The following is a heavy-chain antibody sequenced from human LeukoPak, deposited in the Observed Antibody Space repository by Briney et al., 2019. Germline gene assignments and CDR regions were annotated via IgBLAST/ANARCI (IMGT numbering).Heavy chain of an antibody. CDR1: GGSFSGYY. Sequence: SETLSLTCAVYGGSFSGYYWSWIRQPPGKGLEWMGEINHSGSTNYNPSLKSRVTISVDTSKNQFSLKLSSVTAADTAVYYCARRLCGGDCYSTFSYWRQGTLVTVSS. CDR3: ARRLCGGDCYSTFSY. D-gene: IGHD2-21*02. J-gene: IGHJ4*02. V-gene: IGHV4-34*01. CDR2: INHSGST.